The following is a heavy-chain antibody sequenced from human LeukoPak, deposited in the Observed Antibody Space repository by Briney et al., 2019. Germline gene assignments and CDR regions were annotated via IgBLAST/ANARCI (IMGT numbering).Heavy chain of an antibody. Sequence: GASVKVSCKASGYTFTSYAMHWVRQAPGQRLEWMGWINAGNGNTKYSQKFQGRVTITRDTSASTAYMELSSLRSEDTAVYYCARALRRYYDSSGYYYYSDYWGQGTLSPSPQ. CDR1: GYTFTSYA. CDR3: ARALRRYYDSSGYYYYSDY. V-gene: IGHV1-3*01. CDR2: INAGNGNT. D-gene: IGHD3-22*01. J-gene: IGHJ4*02.